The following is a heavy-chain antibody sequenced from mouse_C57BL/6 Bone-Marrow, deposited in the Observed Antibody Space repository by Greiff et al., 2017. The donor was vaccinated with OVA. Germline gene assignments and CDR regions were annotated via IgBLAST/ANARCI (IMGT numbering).Heavy chain of an antibody. D-gene: IGHD1-1*01. Sequence: EVQVVKSGGGLVKPGGSLELSCAASGFTFSSYAMSWVRQTPEKRLEWVATISDGGSYTYYPDNVKGRFTISRDNAKNNLYLQLSHLKSEDTAMDSGASAHFYCGSRTGDMDDWGKGTTVTVSS. J-gene: IGHJ1*03. CDR2: ISDGGSYT. CDR1: GFTFSSYA. CDR3: ASAHFYCGSRTGDMDD. V-gene: IGHV5-4*01.